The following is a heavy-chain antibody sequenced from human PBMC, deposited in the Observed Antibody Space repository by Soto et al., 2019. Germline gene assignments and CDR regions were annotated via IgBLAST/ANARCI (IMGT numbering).Heavy chain of an antibody. CDR1: GGSISSSNW. J-gene: IGHJ3*02. CDR3: AIVRERIAVAGTGDAFDI. D-gene: IGHD6-19*01. Sequence: PSETLSLTCAVSGGSISSSNWWSWVRQPPGKGLEWIGEIYHSGSTNYNPSLKSRVTISVDESKNQFSLKLYSVTAADTAVYYCAIVRERIAVAGTGDAFDICGQGTMVTVSS. CDR2: IYHSGST. V-gene: IGHV4-4*02.